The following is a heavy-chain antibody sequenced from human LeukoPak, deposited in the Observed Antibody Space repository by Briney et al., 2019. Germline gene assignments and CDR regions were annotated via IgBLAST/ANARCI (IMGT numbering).Heavy chain of an antibody. CDR2: IYYSGST. D-gene: IGHD6-13*01. Sequence: PSETLSLTCTVSGGSIGSSSYYWGWIRQPPGKGLEWIGSIYYSGSTYYNPSLKSRVTISVDTSKNQFSLKLSSVTAADTAVYYCARRIAAARAFDYWGQGALVTVSS. J-gene: IGHJ4*02. V-gene: IGHV4-39*01. CDR1: GGSIGSSSYY. CDR3: ARRIAAARAFDY.